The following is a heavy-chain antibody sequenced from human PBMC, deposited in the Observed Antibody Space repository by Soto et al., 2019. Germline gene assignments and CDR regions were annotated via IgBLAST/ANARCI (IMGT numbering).Heavy chain of an antibody. CDR3: SIVGDFYGISTSCHGGYFDY. J-gene: IGHJ4*02. V-gene: IGHV4-61*01. D-gene: IGHD2-2*01. Sequence: PSETLSLTCTVSGGSVSSGSYYWSWIRQPPGKRQEWIGNIYYSGRNNYNHSLKSRDTISVDTSKNQFSLKLSSVNVADKAVYYFSIVGDFYGISTSCHGGYFDYWGQGTLVTVSS. CDR2: IYYSGRN. CDR1: GGSVSSGSYY.